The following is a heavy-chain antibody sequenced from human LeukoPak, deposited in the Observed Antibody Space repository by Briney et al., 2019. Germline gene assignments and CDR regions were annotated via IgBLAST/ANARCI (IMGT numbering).Heavy chain of an antibody. J-gene: IGHJ4*02. CDR3: ARLPPGPYDY. Sequence: PGGSLRLSCAASGFTVSSNYMSWVRQAPGKGLEWVSVIYSGGSTYYADSVKGRFTISRDNSENTLYLQMNSLRAEDTAVNYCARLPPGPYDYWGQGTLVTVSS. CDR1: GFTVSSNY. V-gene: IGHV3-66*02. CDR2: IYSGGST.